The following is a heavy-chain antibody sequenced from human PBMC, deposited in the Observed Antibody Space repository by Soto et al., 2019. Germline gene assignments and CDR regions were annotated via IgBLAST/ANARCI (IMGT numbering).Heavy chain of an antibody. CDR3: AKDKGVFNWATSYFDY. CDR1: GFTFSNYA. Sequence: PGGSLRLSCAASGFTFSNYAMHWVRQAPGKGLEWVALTSYDGNNEYYTYSVKGRFTISRDNSKNTLFLQMNSPRPEDTAVYYCAKDKGVFNWATSYFDYWGQGALVTVSS. V-gene: IGHV3-30*18. J-gene: IGHJ4*02. D-gene: IGHD1-1*01. CDR2: TSYDGNNE.